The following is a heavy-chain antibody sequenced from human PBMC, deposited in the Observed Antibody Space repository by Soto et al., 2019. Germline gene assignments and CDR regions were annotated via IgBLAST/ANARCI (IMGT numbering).Heavy chain of an antibody. V-gene: IGHV4-39*07. Sequence: PSVTLSLTCSVSGDSISTSNYYWGWIRQPPGKGLEWIGHLFYSGGTYYNPSLKSRVSISVDTSKKEFSLKLTSITATDTAIYFWARRGDGDYLVDSWGPGILVTVSS. J-gene: IGHJ4*02. D-gene: IGHD4-17*01. CDR3: ARRGDGDYLVDS. CDR1: GDSISTSNYY. CDR2: LFYSGGT.